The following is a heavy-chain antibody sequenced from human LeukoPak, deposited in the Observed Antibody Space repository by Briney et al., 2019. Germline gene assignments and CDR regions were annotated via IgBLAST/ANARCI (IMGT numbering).Heavy chain of an antibody. V-gene: IGHV1-18*01. CDR1: GYTFTSYG. D-gene: IGHD2-15*01. Sequence: ASVKVSCKASGYTFTSYGISWVRQAPGQGLEWMGWISAYNGNTNYAQKLQGRVTMTTDTSTSTAYMELRSLRSDDTAVYYCAREAHCCSGGSCSNYWGQGTLVTVSS. CDR2: ISAYNGNT. J-gene: IGHJ4*02. CDR3: AREAHCCSGGSCSNY.